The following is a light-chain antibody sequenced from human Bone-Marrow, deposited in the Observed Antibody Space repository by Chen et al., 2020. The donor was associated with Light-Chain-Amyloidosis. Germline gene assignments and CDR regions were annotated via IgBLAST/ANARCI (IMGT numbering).Light chain of an antibody. Sequence: QSALTQPASVSGSPGQSITIPCTGTSSDIGSYNLVSWYQQRPGKAPKLMIYEANKRPSGVSNRFSGSRSGNTASLTISGLQAEDEADYHCSSYAHGTTYVFGTATKVTVL. CDR1: SSDIGSYNL. CDR2: EAN. V-gene: IGLV2-23*01. CDR3: SSYAHGTTYV. J-gene: IGLJ1*01.